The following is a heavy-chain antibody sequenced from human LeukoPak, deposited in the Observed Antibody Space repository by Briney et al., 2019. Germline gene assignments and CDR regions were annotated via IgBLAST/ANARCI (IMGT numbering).Heavy chain of an antibody. CDR2: INTNTGYP. V-gene: IGHV7-4-1*02. J-gene: IGHJ6*02. CDR3: ARAVSVFSGGSQGYYYGMDV. D-gene: IGHD3-10*01. CDR1: GYTFTSYA. Sequence: ASVTVSCKASGYTFTSYAMNWVRQAPGQGLEWMGWINTNTGYPTYAQGFTGRFVFSLDTSVSTAYLQISSLKAEDTAVYYCARAVSVFSGGSQGYYYGMDVWGQGTTVTVSS.